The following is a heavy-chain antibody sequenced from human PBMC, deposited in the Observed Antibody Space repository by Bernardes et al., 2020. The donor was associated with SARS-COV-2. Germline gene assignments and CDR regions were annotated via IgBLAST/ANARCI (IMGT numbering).Heavy chain of an antibody. Sequence: GGSLRLSCAASGFTFSSHWMHWVRQAPGKGLVWVSRINSDGSSRNYADSVKGRFTISRDNAKNTLFLQMNSLRVEDMAVYYCGRGSIVGQDSDHWGQGTTVTVSS. J-gene: IGHJ6*02. CDR2: INSDGSSR. CDR1: GFTFSSHW. CDR3: GRGSIVGQDSDH. V-gene: IGHV3-74*01. D-gene: IGHD1-26*01.